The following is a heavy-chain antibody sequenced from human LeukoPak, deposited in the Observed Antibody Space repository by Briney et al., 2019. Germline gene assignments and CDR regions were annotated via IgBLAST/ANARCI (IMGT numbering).Heavy chain of an antibody. J-gene: IGHJ5*02. CDR2: IYHSGST. D-gene: IGHD1-14*01. CDR3: ARLNKPGWFDP. Sequence: SETLSLTCTVSGYSISSGYYWGWIRQPPGKGLEWIGSIYHSGSTYYNPSLKSRVTISVDTSKNQFSLKLTSVTAADTAVYYCARLNKPGWFDPWGQGTLVTVSS. CDR1: GYSISSGYY. V-gene: IGHV4-38-2*02.